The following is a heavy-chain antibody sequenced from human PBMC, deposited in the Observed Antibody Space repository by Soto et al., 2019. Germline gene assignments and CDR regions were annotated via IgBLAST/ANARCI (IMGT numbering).Heavy chain of an antibody. Sequence: SETLSLTCAVYGGSFSGYYWSWIRQPPGKGLEWIGEINHSGSTNYNPSLKSRVTISVDTSKNQFSLNLSSVTAADTAVYYCARGPYCSGGSCYRGVDVWGQGTTVTSP. CDR3: ARGPYCSGGSCYRGVDV. CDR1: GGSFSGYY. V-gene: IGHV4-34*01. D-gene: IGHD2-15*01. J-gene: IGHJ6*02. CDR2: INHSGST.